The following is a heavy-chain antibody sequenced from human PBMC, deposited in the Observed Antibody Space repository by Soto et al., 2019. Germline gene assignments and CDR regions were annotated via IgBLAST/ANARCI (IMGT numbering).Heavy chain of an antibody. D-gene: IGHD3-16*01. CDR2: INHSGST. CDR3: ARPPQGEDAFDI. CDR1: GGSFSAYY. Sequence: QVQLQQWGAGLLKPSETLSLPCAVYGGSFSAYYWCWIRQPPGKGQEWIGEINHSGSTNYNPSLKSRVTISVDTSKNQFSLKLSSVTAADTAVYYCARPPQGEDAFDIWGQGTMVTVSS. J-gene: IGHJ3*02. V-gene: IGHV4-34*01.